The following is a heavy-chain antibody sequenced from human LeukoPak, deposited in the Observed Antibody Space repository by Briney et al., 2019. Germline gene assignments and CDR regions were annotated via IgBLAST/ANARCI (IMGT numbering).Heavy chain of an antibody. CDR1: GYTFTSYG. J-gene: IGHJ2*01. D-gene: IGHD3-9*01. CDR2: ISAYNGNT. CDR3: ARGASDILTGYSNAFQWYFDL. Sequence: ASVKVSCKASGYTFTSYGISWVRQAPGQGLEWMGWISAYNGNTNYAQKLQGRVTMTTDTSTSTAYMELRSLRSDDTAVYYCARGASDILTGYSNAFQWYFDLWGRCTPVTVSS. V-gene: IGHV1-18*01.